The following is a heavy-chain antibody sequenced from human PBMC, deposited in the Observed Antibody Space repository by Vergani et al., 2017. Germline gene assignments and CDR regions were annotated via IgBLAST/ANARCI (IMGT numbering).Heavy chain of an antibody. CDR3: AREPGYSSSWYVLNYFDY. CDR1: GFTFSSYW. D-gene: IGHD6-13*01. V-gene: IGHV3-7*01. J-gene: IGHJ4*02. Sequence: EVQLVESGGGLVQPGGSLRLSCAASGFTFSSYWMSWVRQAPGKGLEWVANIKQDGSEKYYVDSVEGRFTISRDNAKNSLYLQMNSLRAEDTAVYYCAREPGYSSSWYVLNYFDYWGQGTLVTVSS. CDR2: IKQDGSEK.